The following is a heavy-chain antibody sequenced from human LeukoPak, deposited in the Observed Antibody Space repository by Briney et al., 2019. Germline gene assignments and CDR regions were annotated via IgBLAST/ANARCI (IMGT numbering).Heavy chain of an antibody. J-gene: IGHJ4*02. CDR1: GFTFNTKA. Sequence: GGSLRLSCAASGFTFNTKAMSWVRQAPGKGLEWVSTISVFGGNTDYADSVKGRFTISRDNSKDTLYLQMNSLRVEDTAVYYCARGTGSGWFYFDNWGQGTLVAISS. V-gene: IGHV3-23*01. D-gene: IGHD6-19*01. CDR2: ISVFGGNT. CDR3: ARGTGSGWFYFDN.